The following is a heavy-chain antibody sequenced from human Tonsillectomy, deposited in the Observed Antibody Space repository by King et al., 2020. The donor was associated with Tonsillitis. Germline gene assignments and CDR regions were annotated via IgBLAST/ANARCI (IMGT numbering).Heavy chain of an antibody. CDR2: INHSGST. Sequence: VQLQQWGAGLLKPSETLSLTCAVYGGSFSGYYWSWIRQPPGKGLEWIGEINHSGSTNYNPSLKSRVTISVDTSKNQFSLKLSSVTAAATAVYYCARQALSSTRFDPWGQGTLVTVSS. V-gene: IGHV4-34*01. D-gene: IGHD2-2*01. J-gene: IGHJ5*02. CDR1: GGSFSGYY. CDR3: ARQALSSTRFDP.